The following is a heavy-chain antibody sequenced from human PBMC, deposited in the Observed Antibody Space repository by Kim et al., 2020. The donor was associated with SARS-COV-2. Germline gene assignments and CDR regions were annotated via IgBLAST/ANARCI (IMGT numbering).Heavy chain of an antibody. CDR2: ISWNSGSI. V-gene: IGHV3-9*01. D-gene: IGHD3-3*01. CDR3: AKGLGAYYDFWSGYYDTHNYDILTGSQAGMDV. J-gene: IGHJ6*02. CDR1: GFTFDDYA. Sequence: GGSLRLSCAASGFTFDDYAMHWVRQAPGKGLEWVSGISWNSGSIGYADSVKGRFTISRDNAKNSLYLQMNSLRAEDTALYYCAKGLGAYYDFWSGYYDTHNYDILTGSQAGMDVWGQGTTVTVSS.